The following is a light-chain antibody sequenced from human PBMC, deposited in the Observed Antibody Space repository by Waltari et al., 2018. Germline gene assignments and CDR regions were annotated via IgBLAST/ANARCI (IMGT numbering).Light chain of an antibody. CDR3: LLFYSGAQV. V-gene: IGLV7-46*01. CDR1: TGPCPSGQF. Sequence: QAVVTQEPSLTVSPGGTVTLPCGSSTGPCPSGQFPYWIQQKPGQAPRTLIYDTSNSHSLTPARFSGSLLGGKAALTLSGAQPEDEAEYYCLLFYSGAQVFGGGTKLTVL. CDR2: DTS. J-gene: IGLJ3*02.